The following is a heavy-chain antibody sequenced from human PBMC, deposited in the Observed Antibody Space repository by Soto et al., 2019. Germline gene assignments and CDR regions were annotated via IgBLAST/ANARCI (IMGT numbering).Heavy chain of an antibody. CDR1: RGAFSGYY. CDR2: INHSGST. J-gene: IGHJ5*02. CDR3: ARGNRYPPGRNIPGYWFDP. V-gene: IGHV4-34*01. Sequence: AETLSLTFAVYRGAFSGYYWIWSLQPPGKGLEWIGEINHSGSTNYNPSLKSRVTISVDTSKNQFALKLSCVTAADTAVYYCARGNRYPPGRNIPGYWFDPWGQGNLVTVSS. D-gene: IGHD1-20*01.